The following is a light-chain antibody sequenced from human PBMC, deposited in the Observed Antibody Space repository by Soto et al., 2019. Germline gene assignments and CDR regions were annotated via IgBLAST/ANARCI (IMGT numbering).Light chain of an antibody. CDR2: DVN. CDR3: TSYTAKNTLV. CDR1: TSDIHDFNS. J-gene: IGLJ1*01. Sequence: QSALTQPASVSGSPGQSITISCSGPTSDIHDFNSISWYRHHPGKAPRLIVYDVNKRPSGISPRFSGSKSGLTASLTISGLQGEDDADYFCTSYTAKNTLVFGTGTKVTVL. V-gene: IGLV2-14*01.